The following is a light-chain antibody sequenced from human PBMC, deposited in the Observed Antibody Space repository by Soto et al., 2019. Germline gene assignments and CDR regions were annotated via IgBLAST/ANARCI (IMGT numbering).Light chain of an antibody. V-gene: IGKV3-20*01. J-gene: IGKJ2*01. CDR2: GAS. Sequence: EIVLTQSPGTLSLSPGERATLSCRASQSVTSRSLAWYQQTPGQAPRLVIYGASSRATGIPDRFSGSGSGTDFTLSISRLEPEDFAVYFCRQYDTSPHTFGQGTKVDIK. CDR3: RQYDTSPHT. CDR1: QSVTSRS.